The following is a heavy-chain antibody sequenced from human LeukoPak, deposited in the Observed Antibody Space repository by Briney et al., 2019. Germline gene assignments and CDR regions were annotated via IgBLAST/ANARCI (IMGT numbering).Heavy chain of an antibody. J-gene: IGHJ4*02. CDR1: GGSISGHF. CDR2: IYNRGTT. CDR3: TKAAQWLAFDY. V-gene: IGHV4-59*11. D-gene: IGHD6-19*01. Sequence: SETLSLTCTVSGGSISGHFWSWMRQPPGKGLEWIGNIYNRGTTNYNPSLNSRVTMSVDTSKNQLSLQLTSVTAADTAVYYCTKAAQWLAFDYWGRGSLVTVSS.